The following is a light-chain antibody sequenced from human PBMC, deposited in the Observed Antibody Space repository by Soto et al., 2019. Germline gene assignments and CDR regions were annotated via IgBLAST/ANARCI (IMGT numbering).Light chain of an antibody. Sequence: QAVVTQEPSLTVSPGGTVTLTCLSTTGAFTNGHYPYWFQQKPGQAPRTLIYDTTNRHSWTPARFSGSLLGGKAALTLSGAQPEDEAEYYCLLSYKGHYVFGTGTKVTVL. CDR2: DTT. J-gene: IGLJ1*01. CDR3: LLSYKGHYV. CDR1: TGAFTNGHY. V-gene: IGLV7-46*01.